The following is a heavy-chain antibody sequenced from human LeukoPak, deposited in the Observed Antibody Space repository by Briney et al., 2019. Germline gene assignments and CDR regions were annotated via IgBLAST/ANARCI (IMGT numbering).Heavy chain of an antibody. D-gene: IGHD3-22*01. Sequence: SETLSLTCTVSGGSMSNNYWSWIRQPAGKGLEWIGRTYTNGGTNYNPSLKSRVTISVDKSKSQFSLKLSSVTAADTAVYYCARGRQDFDTPAPDDVIDIWGQGTMVTVSS. V-gene: IGHV4-4*07. CDR3: ARGRQDFDTPAPDDVIDI. CDR1: GGSMSNNY. J-gene: IGHJ3*02. CDR2: TYTNGGT.